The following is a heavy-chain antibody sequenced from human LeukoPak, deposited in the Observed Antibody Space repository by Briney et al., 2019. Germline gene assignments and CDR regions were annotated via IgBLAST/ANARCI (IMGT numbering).Heavy chain of an antibody. V-gene: IGHV3-23*01. CDR1: GFTFSSYA. J-gene: IGHJ4*02. D-gene: IGHD3-10*01. CDR2: ISGSGGST. Sequence: GGSLRLSCAASGFTFSSYAMSWVRQAPGKGLEWVSAISGSGGSTYYADSVKGRFTISRDNSKNTLYLQMNSLRAEDTAVYYCAKDNDYYGSGSYAYWGQGTLVTVSS. CDR3: AKDNDYYGSGSYAY.